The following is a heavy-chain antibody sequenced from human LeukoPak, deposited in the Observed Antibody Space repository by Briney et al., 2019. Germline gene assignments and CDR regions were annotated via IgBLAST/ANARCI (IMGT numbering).Heavy chain of an antibody. V-gene: IGHV1-8*03. CDR3: ARVPEGVVVIPNYYFDY. D-gene: IGHD3-22*01. Sequence: ASVKVSCKASGYTFTAQYMHWVRQAPGQGLEWMGWMNPNSGNTVYAQKFQGRITITRNTSISTAYMELSSLRSEDTAVYYCARVPEGVVVIPNYYFDYWGQGTLVTVSS. J-gene: IGHJ4*02. CDR2: MNPNSGNT. CDR1: GYTFTAQY.